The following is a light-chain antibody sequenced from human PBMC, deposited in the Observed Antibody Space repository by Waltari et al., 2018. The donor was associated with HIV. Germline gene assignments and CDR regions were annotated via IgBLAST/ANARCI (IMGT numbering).Light chain of an antibody. V-gene: IGKV3-20*01. CDR3: QHFGSSLFT. CDR2: GGS. Sequence: EIVLTQPPGTLSSSPGKRAPLSCRASQSVGSRYLAWYQHNPGQAPRLLIYGGSSRATGIPDRFSGSGSGTDFTLTISRLEPEDFAVYYCQHFGSSLFTFGPGTKVDI. CDR1: QSVGSRY. J-gene: IGKJ3*01.